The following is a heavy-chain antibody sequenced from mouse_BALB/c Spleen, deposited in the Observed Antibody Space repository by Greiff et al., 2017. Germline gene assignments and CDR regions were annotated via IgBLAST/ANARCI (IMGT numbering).Heavy chain of an antibody. D-gene: IGHD1-1*02. V-gene: IGHV5-12-2*01. CDR1: GFTFSSYT. CDR3: ARQDYDWYFDV. Sequence: EVMLVESGGGLVQPGGSLKLSCAASGFTFSSYTMSWVRQTPEKRLEWVAYISNGGGSTYYPDTVKGRFTISRDNAKNTLYLQMSSLKSEDTAMYYCARQDYDWYFDVWGAGTTVTVSS. J-gene: IGHJ1*01. CDR2: ISNGGGST.